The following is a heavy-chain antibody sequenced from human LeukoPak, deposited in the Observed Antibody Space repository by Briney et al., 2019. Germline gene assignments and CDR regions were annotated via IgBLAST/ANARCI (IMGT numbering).Heavy chain of an antibody. J-gene: IGHJ5*02. D-gene: IGHD6-13*01. CDR3: ARPIAAAGNLFWFDP. CDR2: IYPGDSDT. V-gene: IGHV5-51*01. Sequence: GESLKISCKGSGYSFTSYWIGWVRQMPGKGLEWMGIIYPGDSDTRYSPSFQGQVTISADKSISTAYLQWSSLKASDTVMYYCARPIAAAGNLFWFDPWGQGTLVTVSS. CDR1: GYSFTSYW.